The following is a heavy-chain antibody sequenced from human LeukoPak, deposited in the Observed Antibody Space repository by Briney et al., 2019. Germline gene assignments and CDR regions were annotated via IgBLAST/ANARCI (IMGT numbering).Heavy chain of an antibody. D-gene: IGHD1-1*01. CDR2: ISSSSSYI. Sequence: GGSLRLSCAASGFTFSSYSMNWVRQAPGKGLEWVSSISSSSSYIYYADSVKGRFTISRDNAKNSLYLQKNSLRAEDTAVYYCARGVTTTQNFDYWGQGTLVTVSS. J-gene: IGHJ4*02. CDR3: ARGVTTTQNFDY. V-gene: IGHV3-21*01. CDR1: GFTFSSYS.